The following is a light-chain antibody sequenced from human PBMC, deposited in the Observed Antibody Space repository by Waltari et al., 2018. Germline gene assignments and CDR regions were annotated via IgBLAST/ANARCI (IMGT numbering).Light chain of an antibody. CDR2: GAS. CDR1: QSVSSSY. V-gene: IGKV3-20*01. J-gene: IGKJ1*01. CDR3: QQYGSSRT. Sequence: EIVLTQSPGTLSLSPGDRPTLSCRASQSVSSSYLAWYQQKPGQAPRLLIYGASSRATGIPDRFSGSGSGTDFTLTISRLEPEDFAVYYCQQYGSSRTFGQGTKVEIK.